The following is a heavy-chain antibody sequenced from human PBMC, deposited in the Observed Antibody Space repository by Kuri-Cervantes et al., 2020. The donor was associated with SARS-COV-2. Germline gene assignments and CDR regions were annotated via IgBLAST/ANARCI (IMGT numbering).Heavy chain of an antibody. J-gene: IGHJ4*02. V-gene: IGHV4-59*01. CDR1: GGSISSYY. CDR3: ARGVIVGELSLFGKN. Sequence: SETLSLTCTVSGGSISSYYWSWIRQPPGKGLEWIGYTYYSGSTNYNPSLKSRVTISVDTSKNQFSLKLSSVTAADTAVYHCARGVIVGELSLFGKNWGQGTLVTVSS. D-gene: IGHD3-16*02. CDR2: TYYSGST.